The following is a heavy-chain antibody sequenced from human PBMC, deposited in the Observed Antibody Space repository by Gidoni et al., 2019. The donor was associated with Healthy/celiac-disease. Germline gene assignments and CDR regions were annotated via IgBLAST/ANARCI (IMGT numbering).Heavy chain of an antibody. D-gene: IGHD2-2*01. Sequence: QVQLVQSGAEVKKPGASVKVSCQASGYTFTSYYMHWVRQAPGQGLEWMGIINPSGGSTSYAQKFQGRVTMTRDTSTSTVYMELSSLRSEDTAVYYCARGSYIVVVPAAMGGYFDYWGQGTLVTVSS. CDR1: GYTFTSYY. V-gene: IGHV1-46*01. CDR3: ARGSYIVVVPAAMGGYFDY. CDR2: INPSGGST. J-gene: IGHJ4*02.